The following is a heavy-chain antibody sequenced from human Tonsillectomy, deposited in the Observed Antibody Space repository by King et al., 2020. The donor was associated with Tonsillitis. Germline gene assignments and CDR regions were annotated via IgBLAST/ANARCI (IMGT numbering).Heavy chain of an antibody. CDR1: GLTFSSYT. V-gene: IGHV3-21*06. CDR3: ARGIAAPDPFDF. Sequence: VQLVESGGGLVKPGGSLSLSCAASGLTFSSYTMNWVRQAPGKGLEWVSSITFSSAYIYYADAVKGRFTISRDNAKNSLYLQMNSLRAEDTAVYYCARGIAAPDPFDFWGQGTLVTVSS. D-gene: IGHD6-25*01. J-gene: IGHJ4*02. CDR2: ITFSSAYI.